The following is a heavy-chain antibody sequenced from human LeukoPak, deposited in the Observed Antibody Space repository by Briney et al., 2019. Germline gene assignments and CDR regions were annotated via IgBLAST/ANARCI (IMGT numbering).Heavy chain of an antibody. CDR3: ANYPVGASGGHYGMDV. CDR2: ISGSGGST. CDR1: GFTFSSYA. V-gene: IGHV3-23*01. J-gene: IGHJ6*02. Sequence: PGGSLRLSCAASGFTFSSYAMSWVRQAPGKGLEWVSAISGSGGSTYYADSVKGRFTISRDNSKNTLYLQMNSLRAEDTAVYYCANYPVGASGGHYGMDVRGQGTTVTVSS. D-gene: IGHD1-26*01.